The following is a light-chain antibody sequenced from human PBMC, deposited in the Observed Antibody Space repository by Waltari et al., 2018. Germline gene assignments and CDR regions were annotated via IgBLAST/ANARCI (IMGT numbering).Light chain of an antibody. J-gene: IGKJ5*01. Sequence: EIVLTQSPATLSLSPGERATLSCRDSQSVSSYLAWYQQKPGQAPRLLIYDASNRATGIPARFSGSGSVTDFTLTISSLEPEDFAVYYCQQRSNWPPITFGQGTRLEIK. V-gene: IGKV3-11*01. CDR1: QSVSSY. CDR2: DAS. CDR3: QQRSNWPPIT.